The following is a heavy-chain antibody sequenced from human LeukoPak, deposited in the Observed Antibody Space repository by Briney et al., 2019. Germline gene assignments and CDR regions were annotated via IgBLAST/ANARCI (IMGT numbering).Heavy chain of an antibody. CDR1: GYSFTSYW. J-gene: IGHJ3*02. D-gene: IGHD3-10*01. CDR2: IYPGDSDT. Sequence: GESLQISCKGSGYSFTSYWIGWVRQMPGKGLEWMGIIYPGDSDTRYSPSFQGQVTISADKSISTAYLQWSSLKASDTAMYYCARILLWFGELSGSVDAFDIWGQGTMVTVSS. V-gene: IGHV5-51*01. CDR3: ARILLWFGELSGSVDAFDI.